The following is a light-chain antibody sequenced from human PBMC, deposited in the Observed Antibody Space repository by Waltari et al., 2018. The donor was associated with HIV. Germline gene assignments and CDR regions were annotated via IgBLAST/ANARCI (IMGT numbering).Light chain of an antibody. J-gene: IGLJ2*01. CDR2: RNN. Sequence: QSVLTQPPSASGTPGQRVTIPCSGSSSNLGSNYVHWYQQLPGTAPKLLIYRNNQRPSGVPDRFSGSKSGTSASLAISGLRSEDEADYYCAAWDDSLSVVVFGGGTKLTVL. CDR3: AAWDDSLSVVV. V-gene: IGLV1-47*01. CDR1: SSNLGSNY.